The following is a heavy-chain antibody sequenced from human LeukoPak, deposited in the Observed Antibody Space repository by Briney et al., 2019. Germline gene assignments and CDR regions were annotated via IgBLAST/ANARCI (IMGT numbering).Heavy chain of an antibody. J-gene: IGHJ3*01. CDR2: IKSKTDDGTT. CDR1: GFTFINAW. Sequence: PGGSLRLSCAASGFTFINAWMSWVRQAPGKGLEWVGRIKSKTDDGTTDYGAPVKGRFTISRDDSKNTLYLQMSSLKTEDTAAYYCTTEGLNAFGVWGQGTMVTVSS. CDR3: TTEGLNAFGV. V-gene: IGHV3-15*01.